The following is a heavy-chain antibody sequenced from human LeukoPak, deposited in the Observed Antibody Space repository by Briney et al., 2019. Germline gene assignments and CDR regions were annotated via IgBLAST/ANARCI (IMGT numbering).Heavy chain of an antibody. Sequence: SETLSLTCTVSGYSISSGYYWGWIRQPPGKGLEWIGSIYHSGSTYYNPSLKSRVTISVDTSKNQFSLKLSSVTAADTAVYYCARFGGLVGAYYFDYWGQGTLVTVSS. CDR2: IYHSGST. V-gene: IGHV4-38-2*02. CDR3: ARFGGLVGAYYFDY. D-gene: IGHD1-26*01. J-gene: IGHJ4*02. CDR1: GYSISSGYY.